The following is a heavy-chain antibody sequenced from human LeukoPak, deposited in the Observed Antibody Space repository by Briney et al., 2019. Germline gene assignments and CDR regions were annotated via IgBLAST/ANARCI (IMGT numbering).Heavy chain of an antibody. J-gene: IGHJ5*02. CDR2: INHSGST. D-gene: IGHD3-10*01. V-gene: IGHV4-34*01. CDR1: GGSFSGYY. Sequence: SETLSLTCAVYGGSFSGYYWSWIRQPPGKGLEWIGEINHSGSTNYNPSLKSRVTISVDTSKNQFSLKLSSVTAAHAAVYYCARGLCSWFGELHCFLGLNWFDPWGQGTLVTVSS. CDR3: ARGLCSWFGELHCFLGLNWFDP.